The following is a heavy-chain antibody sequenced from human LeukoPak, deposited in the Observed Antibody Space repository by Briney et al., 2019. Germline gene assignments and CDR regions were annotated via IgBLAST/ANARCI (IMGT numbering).Heavy chain of an antibody. CDR3: ARVSYDSSGPPDNYYYYYGMDV. Sequence: GASVKVSCKASGYTFTGYDINWVRQATGQGLEWMGWVNPNSGNTGYAQKFQGRVTMTRNTSISTDYMELSRLRSEDTAVYYCARVSYDSSGPPDNYYYYYGMDVWGHGTTVTVSS. V-gene: IGHV1-8*01. D-gene: IGHD3-22*01. J-gene: IGHJ6*02. CDR1: GYTFTGYD. CDR2: VNPNSGNT.